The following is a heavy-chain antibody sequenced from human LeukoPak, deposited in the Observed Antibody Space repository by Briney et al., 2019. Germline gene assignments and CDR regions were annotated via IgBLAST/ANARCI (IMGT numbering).Heavy chain of an antibody. Sequence: SETLSLTCTVSGYSISSGYYWGWIRQPPGKGLEWIGSIYHSGSTYYNPSLKSRVTISVDTSKNQFSLKLSSVTAADTAAYYCARGSGSYNWFDPWGQGTLVTVSS. CDR3: ARGSGSYNWFDP. CDR2: IYHSGST. CDR1: GYSISSGYY. D-gene: IGHD1-26*01. J-gene: IGHJ5*02. V-gene: IGHV4-38-2*02.